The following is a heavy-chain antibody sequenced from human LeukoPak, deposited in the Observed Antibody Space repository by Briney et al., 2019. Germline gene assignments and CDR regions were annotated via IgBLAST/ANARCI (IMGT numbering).Heavy chain of an antibody. CDR1: GYTFTRYD. Sequence: ASVKVSCKASGYTFTRYDINWVRQATGQGLEWMGWMNPNRGNTGYAQKFQGRVTMTRNTSISTAYMELSSLRSEDTAVYYCARGGLWFGESLGYWGQGTLVTVSS. J-gene: IGHJ4*02. CDR3: ARGGLWFGESLGY. V-gene: IGHV1-8*01. D-gene: IGHD3-10*01. CDR2: MNPNRGNT.